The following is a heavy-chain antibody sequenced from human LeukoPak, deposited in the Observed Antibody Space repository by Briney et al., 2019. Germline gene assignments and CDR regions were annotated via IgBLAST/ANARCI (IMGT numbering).Heavy chain of an antibody. Sequence: ASVKVSCKASGYTFTGYCMHWVRQAPGQGLEWVGWINPNSGGTNYAQKFQGRVTMTRDTSISTAYMELSRLRSDDTAVYYYAIRGAGGSFGGYYFDYWGQGTLVTVSS. CDR1: GYTFTGYC. CDR2: INPNSGGT. CDR3: AIRGAGGSFGGYYFDY. V-gene: IGHV1-2*02. D-gene: IGHD1-26*01. J-gene: IGHJ4*02.